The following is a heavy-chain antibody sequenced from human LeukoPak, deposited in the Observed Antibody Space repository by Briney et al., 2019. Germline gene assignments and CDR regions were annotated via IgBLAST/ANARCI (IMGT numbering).Heavy chain of an antibody. CDR2: IYYSGTT. V-gene: IGHV4-59*12. J-gene: IGHJ4*02. CDR1: GGSISSYY. Sequence: SETLSLTCTVSGGSISSYYWSWIRQPPGKGLEWIGYIYYSGTTNYNPSLKSRVTISVDTSKGQFSLKLSSVTAADTAVYYCARAMVRGVISPYYFDYWGQGTLVTVSS. CDR3: ARAMVRGVISPYYFDY. D-gene: IGHD3-10*01.